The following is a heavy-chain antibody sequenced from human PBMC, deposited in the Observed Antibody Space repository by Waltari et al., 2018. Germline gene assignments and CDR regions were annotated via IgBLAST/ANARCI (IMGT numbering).Heavy chain of an antibody. V-gene: IGHV4-38-2*02. Sequence: QVQLQQSGPGLVKPSETLSLTCTVSGYSISNVYYWGWIRQPPGKGLEWIGSIHHSGIASYNPSLNSRVTISLETSKNQFSLKLTSVASTDTAIYYCARQPIEGNLPDWFDPWGQGTLVTVSS. J-gene: IGHJ5*02. CDR2: IHHSGIA. D-gene: IGHD1-1*01. CDR1: GYSISNVYY. CDR3: ARQPIEGNLPDWFDP.